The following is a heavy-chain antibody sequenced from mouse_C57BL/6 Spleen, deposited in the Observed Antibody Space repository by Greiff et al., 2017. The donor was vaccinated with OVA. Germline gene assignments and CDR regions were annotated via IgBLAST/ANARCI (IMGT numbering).Heavy chain of an antibody. CDR1: GYTFTSYW. D-gene: IGHD1-1*02. J-gene: IGHJ2*01. CDR2: IHPNSGST. V-gene: IGHV1-64*01. Sequence: QVQLQQPGAELVQPGASVKLSCKASGYTFTSYWMHWVKQRPGQGLEWIGMIHPNSGSTNYNEKFKSKATLTVDKSSSTAYMQLSSLTSEDSAVYYCARGSYGSGDYWGQGTTLTVSS. CDR3: ARGSYGSGDY.